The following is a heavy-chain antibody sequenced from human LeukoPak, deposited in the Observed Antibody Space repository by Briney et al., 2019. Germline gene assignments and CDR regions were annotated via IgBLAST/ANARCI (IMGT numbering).Heavy chain of an antibody. CDR3: AKGRSGIVATIFDY. CDR2: ISYDGSNK. D-gene: IGHD5-12*01. J-gene: IGHJ4*02. V-gene: IGHV3-30*18. CDR1: GFTFSSYG. Sequence: GRSLRLSCAASGFTFSSYGMHWVRQAPGKGLEWVAVISYDGSNKYYADSVKGRFTISRDNSKNTLYLHMNSLRAEDTAVYYCAKGRSGIVATIFDYWGQGTLVTVSS.